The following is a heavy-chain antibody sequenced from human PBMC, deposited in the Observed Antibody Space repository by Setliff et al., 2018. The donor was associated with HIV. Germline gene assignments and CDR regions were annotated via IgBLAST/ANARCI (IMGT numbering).Heavy chain of an antibody. CDR2: IYTSGST. D-gene: IGHD6-6*01. V-gene: IGHV4-61*09. Sequence: SETLSLTCTVSGDSVSNGRYYWSWIRQPAGKGLEWIAHIYTSGSTDYNPSLKSRVTISVDTSKNQFSLKMSSVTAADTAVYYCARPYSSSSYYYYHMHVWGKGTAVTVSS. J-gene: IGHJ6*03. CDR3: ARPYSSSSYYYYHMHV. CDR1: GDSVSNGRYY.